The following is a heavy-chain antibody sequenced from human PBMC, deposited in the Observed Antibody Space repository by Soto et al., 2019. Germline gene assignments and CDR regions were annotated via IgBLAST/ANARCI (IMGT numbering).Heavy chain of an antibody. Sequence: SETLSLTCIVSGASISSYHWSWVRQPPGKGLEWIGYIPHSGTTNYNPSLKSRVTISPDASKNQFSLRLTSVTAADTAVYFCARVLSIAAQSFHFDDFDIWGQGTMVTVSS. D-gene: IGHD6-6*01. CDR2: IPHSGTT. CDR1: GASISSYH. CDR3: ARVLSIAAQSFHFDDFDI. V-gene: IGHV4-59*08. J-gene: IGHJ3*02.